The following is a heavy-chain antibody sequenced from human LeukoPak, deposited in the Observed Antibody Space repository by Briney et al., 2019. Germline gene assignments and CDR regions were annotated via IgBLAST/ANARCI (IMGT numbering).Heavy chain of an antibody. CDR2: ISSSGSHT. J-gene: IGHJ5*02. CDR3: ARVGVITAAGTYDL. CDR1: GFTFSDYY. V-gene: IGHV3-11*06. Sequence: GWSLTLSCAASGFTFSDYYMTWIRQSPGKGLEWVSYISSSGSHTNYADSVKGRFTISRDNAKNSLYLQMSRLRAGDTAVYYCARVGVITAAGTYDLWGQGTLVTVSS. D-gene: IGHD6-13*01.